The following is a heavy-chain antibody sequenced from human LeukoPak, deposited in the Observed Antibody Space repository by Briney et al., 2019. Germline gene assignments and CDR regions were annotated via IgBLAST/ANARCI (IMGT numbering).Heavy chain of an antibody. Sequence: PSETLSLTCTVSGGSITNYYWNWIRQPPGKDLEWIGCVSYSGRTHYSSALKSRVTISVDTSKNQFSLNLRSVTAADTAVYYCAREFPTAFGEDFDYWGQGTLVTVSS. CDR2: VSYSGRT. V-gene: IGHV4-59*01. CDR1: GGSITNYY. CDR3: AREFPTAFGEDFDY. D-gene: IGHD3-10*01. J-gene: IGHJ4*02.